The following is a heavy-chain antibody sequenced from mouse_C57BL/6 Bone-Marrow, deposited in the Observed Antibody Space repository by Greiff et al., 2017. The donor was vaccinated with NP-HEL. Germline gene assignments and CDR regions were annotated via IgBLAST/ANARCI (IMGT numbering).Heavy chain of an antibody. CDR1: GYTFTGYW. CDR3: ARWGFNYYGSSYRLYFDY. CDR2: ILPGSGST. V-gene: IGHV1-9*01. Sequence: VQLQQSGAELMKPGASVKLSCKATGYTFTGYWIEWVKQRPGHGLEWIGEILPGSGSTNYNEKFKGKATFTADTSSNTAYMQLSSLTTEDSAIYYCARWGFNYYGSSYRLYFDYWGQGTTLTVAS. D-gene: IGHD1-1*01. J-gene: IGHJ2*01.